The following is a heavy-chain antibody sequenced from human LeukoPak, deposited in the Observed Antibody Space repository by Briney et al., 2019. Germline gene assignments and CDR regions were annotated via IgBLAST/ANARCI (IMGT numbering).Heavy chain of an antibody. D-gene: IGHD1-26*01. CDR3: AKDTAPLGATKEFDH. CDR2: LSATGGSA. J-gene: IGHJ4*02. V-gene: IGHV3-23*01. Sequence: GGSLRLSCAASGFTFSSYGMSWVRQAPGKGLEWVSALSATGGSAYYAASAQGRFTTSRDNSKNILYLEMNSLRVDDTAVYYCAKDTAPLGATKEFDHWGQGTLVTVSS. CDR1: GFTFSSYG.